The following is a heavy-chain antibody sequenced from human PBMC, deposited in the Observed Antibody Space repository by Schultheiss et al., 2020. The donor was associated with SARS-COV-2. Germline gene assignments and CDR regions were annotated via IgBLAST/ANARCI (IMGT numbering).Heavy chain of an antibody. D-gene: IGHD6-19*01. V-gene: IGHV3-23*01. Sequence: GESLKISFAASGFTFSSYAMSWVRQAPGKGLEWVSAISGSGGSTYYADSVKGRFTISRDNSKNTLYLQMNSLRAEDTAVYYCAKGDGGWYGAYDYWGQGTLVTVSS. J-gene: IGHJ4*02. CDR2: ISGSGGST. CDR3: AKGDGGWYGAYDY. CDR1: GFTFSSYA.